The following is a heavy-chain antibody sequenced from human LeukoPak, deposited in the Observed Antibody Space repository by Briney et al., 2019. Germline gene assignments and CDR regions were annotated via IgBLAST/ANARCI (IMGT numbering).Heavy chain of an antibody. CDR1: GFTFSSYA. V-gene: IGHV3-64D*06. CDR3: VKDPRGYSYGYAPRFFDY. D-gene: IGHD5-18*01. Sequence: GGSLRLSCSASGFTFSSYAMHWVRQAPGKGLEYVSAISSNGGSTYYADSVKGRFTISRDNSKNTLYLQMSSLRAEDTAVYYCVKDPRGYSYGYAPRFFDYWGQGTLVTVSS. CDR2: ISSNGGST. J-gene: IGHJ4*02.